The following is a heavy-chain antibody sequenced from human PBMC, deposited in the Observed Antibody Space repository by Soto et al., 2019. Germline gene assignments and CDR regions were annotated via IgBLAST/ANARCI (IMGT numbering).Heavy chain of an antibody. J-gene: IGHJ6*02. CDR1: GGTFGSYA. D-gene: IGHD3-3*01. Sequence: QVQLVQSGAEVKKPGSSVKVSCKASGGTFGSYAISWVRQAPGQGLEWMGGIIPIFGTANYAQKFQGRVTITADESTSTAYMELSSLRSEDTAVYYCARVLRVVTAYYYYGMDVWGQGTTVTVSS. V-gene: IGHV1-69*01. CDR2: IIPIFGTA. CDR3: ARVLRVVTAYYYYGMDV.